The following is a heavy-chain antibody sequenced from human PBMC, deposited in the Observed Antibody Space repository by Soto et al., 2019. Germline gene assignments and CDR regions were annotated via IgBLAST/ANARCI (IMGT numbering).Heavy chain of an antibody. CDR1: GGSISSYY. D-gene: IGHD6-13*01. V-gene: IGHV4-59*08. J-gene: IGHJ3*02. Sequence: SETLSLTCTVSGGSISSYYWSWIRQPPGKGLEWIGYIYYSGSTNYNPSLKSRVTISVDTSKNQFSLKLSSVTAADTTVYYCARRYSSAFDIWGQGTMVTVSS. CDR3: ARRYSSAFDI. CDR2: IYYSGST.